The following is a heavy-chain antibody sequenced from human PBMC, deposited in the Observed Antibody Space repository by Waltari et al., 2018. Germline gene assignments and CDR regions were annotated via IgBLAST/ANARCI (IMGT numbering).Heavy chain of an antibody. J-gene: IGHJ4*02. V-gene: IGHV4-34*01. CDR3: ARGPSRYCSSTSCPRWDY. D-gene: IGHD2-2*01. CDR1: GGSVSGYY. Sequence: QVQLQQWGAGLLKPSETLSLTCAVYGGSVSGYYWSWLRQPPGKGLEWHGEINHSGSPTYNPSLKSRVTISVDTSKNHFSLKLSSVTAADTAVYYCARGPSRYCSSTSCPRWDYWDQGTLVTVSS. CDR2: INHSGSP.